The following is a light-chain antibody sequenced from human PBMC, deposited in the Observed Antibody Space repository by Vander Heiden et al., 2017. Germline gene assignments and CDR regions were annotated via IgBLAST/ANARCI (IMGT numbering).Light chain of an antibody. J-gene: IGKJ2*01. V-gene: IGKV3-20*01. CDR2: GAS. Sequence: IGLTQSPGTLSLSPGEGATLSCRASQSVRSSYLAWYQQKPGQPPRLLIYGASNRATGIPDRFSGSGSGTDFTLTISRLEPEDFAAYYCQRYGSSPPYTFGQGTKLEIK. CDR3: QRYGSSPPYT. CDR1: QSVRSSY.